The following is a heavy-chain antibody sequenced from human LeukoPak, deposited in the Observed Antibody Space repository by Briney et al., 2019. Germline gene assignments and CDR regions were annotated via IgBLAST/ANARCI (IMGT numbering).Heavy chain of an antibody. CDR1: GGSISSSSYY. Sequence: SETLSLTCTVSGGSISSSSYYWGWNRQPPGKGLVWIGKIYYSGASYYHPSLKSRVTISVDTAKTHFSLKLSSVTAADTAVYYCARQESGWFDPWGQGTLVTVSS. V-gene: IGHV4-39*01. CDR3: ARQESGWFDP. J-gene: IGHJ5*02. CDR2: IYYSGAS. D-gene: IGHD3-3*01.